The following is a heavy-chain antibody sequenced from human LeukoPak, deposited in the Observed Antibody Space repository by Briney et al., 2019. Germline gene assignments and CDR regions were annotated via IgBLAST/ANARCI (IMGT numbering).Heavy chain of an antibody. CDR2: IYTSGST. V-gene: IGHV4-4*07. D-gene: IGHD4-17*01. Sequence: SETLSLTCTVSGGSISNYYWSWIRQPAGKGLEWIGRIYTSGSTNYNPSLKSRVTMSVDTSKNQFSLKLRSVTAADTAVYYCAKGYGDYAGGDYMDVWGKGTTVTVSS. CDR1: GGSISNYY. CDR3: AKGYGDYAGGDYMDV. J-gene: IGHJ6*03.